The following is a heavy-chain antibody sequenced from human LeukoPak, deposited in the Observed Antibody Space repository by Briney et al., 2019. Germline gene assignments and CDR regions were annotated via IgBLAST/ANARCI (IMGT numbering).Heavy chain of an antibody. V-gene: IGHV3-23*01. D-gene: IGHD2-2*01. CDR2: ISGSGGST. Sequence: GGSLRLSCAASGFTFSSYAMSWVRQAPGKGLEWVSAISGSGGSTYYADSVKGRFTISRDNPKNTLYLQMNSLRAEDTAVYYCAKGKSVVPASHDYWGQGTLVTVSS. CDR3: AKGKSVVPASHDY. J-gene: IGHJ4*02. CDR1: GFTFSSYA.